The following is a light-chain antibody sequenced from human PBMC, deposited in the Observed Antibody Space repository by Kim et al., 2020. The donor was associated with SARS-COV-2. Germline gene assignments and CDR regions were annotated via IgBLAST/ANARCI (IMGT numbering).Light chain of an antibody. CDR1: SSNIGINI. CDR3: AAWDSSLNVWV. CDR2: SNN. Sequence: GQRVTISCSGSSSNIGINIVSWYKQLPGTAPKLHIYSNNQRPSGVPDRFSGSKSGTSASLAISGLQSEDEADYYCAAWDSSLNVWVFGGGTKLTVL. J-gene: IGLJ3*02. V-gene: IGLV1-44*01.